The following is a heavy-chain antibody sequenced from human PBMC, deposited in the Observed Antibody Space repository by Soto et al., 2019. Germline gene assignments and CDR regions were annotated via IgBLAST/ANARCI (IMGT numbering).Heavy chain of an antibody. D-gene: IGHD3-22*01. CDR3: AKTPFNYYDSSGSLDY. Sequence: GGSLRLSCAASGFTFSSYAMSWVRQAPGKGLEWVSAISGSGGSTYYADSVKGRFTISRDNSKNTLYLQMNSLRAEDTAVYYCAKTPFNYYDSSGSLDYWGQGTLVTVSS. V-gene: IGHV3-23*01. J-gene: IGHJ4*02. CDR2: ISGSGGST. CDR1: GFTFSSYA.